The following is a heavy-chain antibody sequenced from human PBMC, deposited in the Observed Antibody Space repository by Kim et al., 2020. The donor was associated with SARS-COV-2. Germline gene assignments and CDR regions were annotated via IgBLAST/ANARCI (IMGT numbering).Heavy chain of an antibody. V-gene: IGHV4-34*01. D-gene: IGHD3-22*01. Sequence: SETLSLTCAVYGGSFSGYYWSWIRQPPGKGLEWIGEINHSGSTNYNPSLKSRVTISVDTSKNQFSLKLSSVTAADTAVYYCARSPMIVVVSYWYFDLWGRGTLVTVSS. J-gene: IGHJ2*01. CDR1: GGSFSGYY. CDR3: ARSPMIVVVSYWYFDL. CDR2: INHSGST.